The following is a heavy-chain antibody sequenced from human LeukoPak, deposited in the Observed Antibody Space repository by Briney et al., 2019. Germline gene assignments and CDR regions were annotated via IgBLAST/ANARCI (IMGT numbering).Heavy chain of an antibody. D-gene: IGHD3-22*01. V-gene: IGHV3-48*03. CDR3: ARDRGGMIVEFVGAFDI. CDR1: GFTFSSYE. Sequence: PGGSLRLSCAASGFTFSSYEMNWVRQAPGKGLEWVSYISSSGSTIYYADSVKGRFTISRDNAKNSLYLQMNSLRAEDTAVYYCARDRGGMIVEFVGAFDIWGQGTMVTVSS. J-gene: IGHJ3*02. CDR2: ISSSGSTI.